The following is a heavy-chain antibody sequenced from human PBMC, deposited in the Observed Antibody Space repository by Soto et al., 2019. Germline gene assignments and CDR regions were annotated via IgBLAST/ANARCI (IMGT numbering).Heavy chain of an antibody. CDR1: GFTVSSSY. D-gene: IGHD1-26*01. CDR3: ARHPSGTTAGTYYGMDV. Sequence: GGSLRLSCAASGFTVSSSYMTWVRQAPGKGLEWVSVIYSGGNTYYADSVKGRFTISRDNSKNTLYLQMNSLRAEDTAMYYCARHPSGTTAGTYYGMDVWGQGTTVTVSS. V-gene: IGHV3-53*01. J-gene: IGHJ6*02. CDR2: IYSGGNT.